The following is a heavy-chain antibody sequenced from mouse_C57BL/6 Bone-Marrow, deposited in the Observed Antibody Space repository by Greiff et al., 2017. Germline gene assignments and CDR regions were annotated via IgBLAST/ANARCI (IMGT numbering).Heavy chain of an antibody. Sequence: EVQLQQPGAELVKPGASVKLSCTASGFNIKDYYMHWVKQRTEQGLEWIGRIDPEDGETKYAPKFQGKDTITVDTSSNTAYLQLSSLTSEDTAVYCCALFITTVNDWGQGTTLTVSS. CDR3: ALFITTVND. D-gene: IGHD1-1*01. CDR1: GFNIKDYY. J-gene: IGHJ2*01. V-gene: IGHV14-2*01. CDR2: IDPEDGET.